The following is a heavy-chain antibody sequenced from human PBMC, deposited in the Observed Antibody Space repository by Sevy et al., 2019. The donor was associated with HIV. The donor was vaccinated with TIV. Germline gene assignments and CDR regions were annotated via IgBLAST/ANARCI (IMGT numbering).Heavy chain of an antibody. CDR2: IYYNGHI. D-gene: IGHD1-26*01. CDR1: GGSITSLY. Sequence: SETLSLTCTVSGGSITSLYWNWIRQPPGKGLEWIANIYYNGHINYSPSLKSRVTLSLDTSKNQFSLRLSSVTAADTAMYYCAGENAWGRGYSWGQGTPVTVSS. V-gene: IGHV4-59*08. CDR3: AGENAWGRGYS. J-gene: IGHJ4*02.